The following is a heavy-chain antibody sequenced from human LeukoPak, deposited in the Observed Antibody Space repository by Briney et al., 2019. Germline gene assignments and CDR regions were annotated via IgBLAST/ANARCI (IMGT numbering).Heavy chain of an antibody. V-gene: IGHV5-51*01. CDR1: GFRFASSW. CDR2: IYPGDSDT. D-gene: IGHD3-22*01. J-gene: IGHJ3*02. Sequence: GESLKISCEGFGFRFASSWIARVRQMPGKGLGWMGIIYPGDSDTRYSPSFQGQVTISADKSISTAYPQWSSLKASDTAMYYCARSTYYYDSSGYYRVLAFDIWGQGTMVTVSS. CDR3: ARSTYYYDSSGYYRVLAFDI.